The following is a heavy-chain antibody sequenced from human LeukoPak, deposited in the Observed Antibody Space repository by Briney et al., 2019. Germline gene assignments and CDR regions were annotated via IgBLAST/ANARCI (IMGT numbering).Heavy chain of an antibody. CDR1: GFTFSSYA. J-gene: IGHJ4*02. CDR2: ISGSGGRT. Sequence: GGSLRLSCAASGFTFSSYAMSWVRQAPGKGLEWVSTISGSGGRTYYADSVKGRFTISRDNSKNTLYLQMNSLRAEDTAVYYCAKDDGGDIAVAGFFDYWGQGTLVTVSS. D-gene: IGHD6-19*01. V-gene: IGHV3-23*01. CDR3: AKDDGGDIAVAGFFDY.